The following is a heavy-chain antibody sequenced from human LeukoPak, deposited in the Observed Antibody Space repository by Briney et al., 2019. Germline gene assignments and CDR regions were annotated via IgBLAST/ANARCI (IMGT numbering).Heavy chain of an antibody. CDR1: GGSISSSSFH. D-gene: IGHD3-10*01. Sequence: PSETLSLTCTVSGGSISSSSFHWGWIRQPPGKGLEWIGTIFYSGSTYYNPSLKSRVTMSVDTSKNQFPLKLSSVTAADTAVYYCATYSRVRGVKLYWFDPWGQGTLVTVSS. CDR3: ATYSRVRGVKLYWFDP. J-gene: IGHJ5*02. CDR2: IFYSGST. V-gene: IGHV4-39*01.